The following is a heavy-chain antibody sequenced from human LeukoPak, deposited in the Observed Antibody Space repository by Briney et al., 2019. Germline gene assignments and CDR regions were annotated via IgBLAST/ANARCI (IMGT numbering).Heavy chain of an antibody. V-gene: IGHV3-66*01. CDR1: GFTVSSNY. Sequence: GGTLRLSCAASGFTVSSNYMSWVRQAPGKGLEWVSVIYSGGSTYYADSVKGRFTISRDNSKNTLYLQMSSLRAEDTAVYYCARELYYYDSSGYWKGYAFDIWGQGTMVTVSS. CDR3: ARELYYYDSSGYWKGYAFDI. CDR2: IYSGGST. J-gene: IGHJ3*02. D-gene: IGHD3-22*01.